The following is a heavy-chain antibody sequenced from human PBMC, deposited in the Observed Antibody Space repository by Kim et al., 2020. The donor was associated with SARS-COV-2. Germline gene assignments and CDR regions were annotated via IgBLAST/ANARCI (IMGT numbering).Heavy chain of an antibody. V-gene: IGHV3-48*02. CDR2: ITGSSGTI. J-gene: IGHJ4*02. CDR1: GLKFSIYS. Sequence: GGSLRLSCAASGLKFSIYSMNWVRQAPGKGLEWISYITGSSGTIYYADSAKGRFTITRDNAKSSVYLNMNSPRDEDTAVYYCTRGIQHAFGDWGQGILVTVSS. D-gene: IGHD3-16*01. CDR3: TRGIQHAFGD.